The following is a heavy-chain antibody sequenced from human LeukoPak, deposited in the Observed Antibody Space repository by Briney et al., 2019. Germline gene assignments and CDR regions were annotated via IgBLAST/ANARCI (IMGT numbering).Heavy chain of an antibody. Sequence: SETLSLTCTVSGGSISSYYWSWIRQPPGKGLEWIGYIYYSGSTNYNPSLKSRVTISVDTSKNQFSLKLSSVTAADTAVYYCARDGYYYDSSGYDGMDVWGQGTTVTVSS. CDR3: ARDGYYYDSSGYDGMDV. J-gene: IGHJ6*02. D-gene: IGHD3-22*01. CDR1: GGSISSYY. CDR2: IYYSGST. V-gene: IGHV4-59*01.